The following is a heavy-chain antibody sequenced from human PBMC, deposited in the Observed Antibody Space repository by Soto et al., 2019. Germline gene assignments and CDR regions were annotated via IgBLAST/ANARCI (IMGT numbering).Heavy chain of an antibody. J-gene: IGHJ4*02. V-gene: IGHV4-31*03. CDR3: ARVRVGYCSGGSCQN. Sequence: QVQLQESGPGLVKPSQTLSLTCTVSGGSISSGGYYWSWIRQHPGKGLEWIGYIYYSGSTYYNPSLKSRVTISVDTSKNQFSLKPSSVTAADTAVYYCARVRVGYCSGGSCQNWGQGTLVTVSS. D-gene: IGHD2-15*01. CDR2: IYYSGST. CDR1: GGSISSGGYY.